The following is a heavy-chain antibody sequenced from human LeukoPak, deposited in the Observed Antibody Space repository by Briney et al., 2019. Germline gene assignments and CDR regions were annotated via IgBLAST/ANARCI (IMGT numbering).Heavy chain of an antibody. CDR2: IKSKTDGGTT. D-gene: IGHD3-10*01. CDR3: TTDGRVLLWFGEYRGY. V-gene: IGHV3-15*01. Sequence: GGSLRLSCAASGFTFSNAWMSWVRQAPGKGLEWVGRIKSKTDGGTTDYAAPGKGRSTISRDDSKNTLYLQMHSLKTEDTAVYYRTTDGRVLLWFGEYRGYWGHGTLVTVSS. CDR1: GFTFSNAW. J-gene: IGHJ4*01.